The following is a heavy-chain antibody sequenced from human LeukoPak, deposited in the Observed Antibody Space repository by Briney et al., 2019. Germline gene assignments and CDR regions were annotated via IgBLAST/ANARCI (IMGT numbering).Heavy chain of an antibody. CDR1: EFSLRAYS. CDR2: ISASSSAT. D-gene: IGHD3-10*01. J-gene: IGHJ4*02. V-gene: IGHV3-48*01. CDR3: TRGVGRRGGTFDY. Sequence: PGGALRLSRVASEFSLRAYSMNLVRQAPGKGVGWVSYISASSSATYYAESVKGRFTISRDNGQNSLYLQMNSLRAGDTAVYYCTRGVGRRGGTFDYWGQGTLVTVSS.